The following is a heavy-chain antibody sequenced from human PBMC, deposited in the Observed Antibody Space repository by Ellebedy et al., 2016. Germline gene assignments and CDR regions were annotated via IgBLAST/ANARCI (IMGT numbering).Heavy chain of an antibody. CDR1: RYTFTSDD. D-gene: IGHD5-18*01. CDR2: MNPNSGNT. V-gene: IGHV1-8*01. J-gene: IGHJ3*02. Sequence: ASVKVSXKASRYTFTSDDINWVRQATGQGLEWMGWMNPNSGNTGYAQNFQGRVTMTRNTSITTAYMELSSLRPEDTAVYYCARGKREGDTAMVLWAFDIWGQGTMVTVSS. CDR3: ARGKREGDTAMVLWAFDI.